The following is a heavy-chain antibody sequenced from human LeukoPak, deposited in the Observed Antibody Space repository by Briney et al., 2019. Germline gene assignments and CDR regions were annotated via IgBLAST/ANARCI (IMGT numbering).Heavy chain of an antibody. Sequence: PSETLSLTCTVSGGSISSSSYYWGWIRQPPGKGLEWIGSIYYSGSTYYNPSLKSRVTISVDTSKNQFSLRLSSVTAADTAVYYCATPYCSSTSCYAGGFDYWGQGTLVTVSS. CDR2: IYYSGST. V-gene: IGHV4-39*07. J-gene: IGHJ4*02. CDR1: GGSISSSSYY. CDR3: ATPYCSSTSCYAGGFDY. D-gene: IGHD2-2*01.